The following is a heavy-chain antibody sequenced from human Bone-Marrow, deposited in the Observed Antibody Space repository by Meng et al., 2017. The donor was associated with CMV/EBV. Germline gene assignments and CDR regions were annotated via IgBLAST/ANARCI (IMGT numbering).Heavy chain of an antibody. V-gene: IGHV3-21*01. CDR1: GFTLSSYS. J-gene: IGHJ4*02. Sequence: GGPLRPSCAASGFTLSSYSMNWVRQAPGKGLEWVSSISSSSSYIYYADSVKGRFTISRDNAKNSLYLQMNSLRAEETAVYYCARDRYSSGWDWGQGTLVTVSS. D-gene: IGHD6-19*01. CDR2: ISSSSSYI. CDR3: ARDRYSSGWD.